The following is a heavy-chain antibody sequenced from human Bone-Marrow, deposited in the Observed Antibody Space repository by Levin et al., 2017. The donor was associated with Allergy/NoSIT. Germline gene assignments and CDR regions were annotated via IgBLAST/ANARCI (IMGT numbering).Heavy chain of an antibody. CDR2: ISNSGSST. CDR1: GFTFRHNY. CDR3: ARAQSDAFDI. J-gene: IGHJ3*02. V-gene: IGHV3-11*01. Sequence: AGGSLRLSCAASGFTFRHNYMTWIRQAPGKGLEWISYISNSGSSTYYADSVNGRFTISRDNANNLLYLQMNSLRADDTAVYFCARAQSDAFDIWGQGTVVTVSS.